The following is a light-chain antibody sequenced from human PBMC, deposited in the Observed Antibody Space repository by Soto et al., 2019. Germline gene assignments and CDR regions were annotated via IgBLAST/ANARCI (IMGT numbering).Light chain of an antibody. CDR2: DVS. CDR1: QSISGW. Sequence: DIPMTQSPSTLSASVGDRVTITCRASQSISGWLAWYQQKPGKAPKLLIFDVSSLERGVPSRFSGSGSGTEFTLTINNLQPDDFANYYCQQYKSYSRTFGQGTKVEI. CDR3: QQYKSYSRT. V-gene: IGKV1-5*01. J-gene: IGKJ1*01.